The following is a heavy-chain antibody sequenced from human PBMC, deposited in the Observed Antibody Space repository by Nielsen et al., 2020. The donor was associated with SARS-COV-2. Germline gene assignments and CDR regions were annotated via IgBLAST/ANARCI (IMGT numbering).Heavy chain of an antibody. J-gene: IGHJ4*02. V-gene: IGHV3-30*04. Sequence: GESLKISCAVSGFTFSPYAMHWVRQAPGKGLEWVAVTSYDGSHEYYADSVRGRFTISRDNSKNTLFLQMDSLRAEDTAVYYCAKGVSWYWQQHADYWGQGTLVTVSS. D-gene: IGHD2-8*02. CDR2: TSYDGSHE. CDR3: AKGVSWYWQQHADY. CDR1: GFTFSPYA.